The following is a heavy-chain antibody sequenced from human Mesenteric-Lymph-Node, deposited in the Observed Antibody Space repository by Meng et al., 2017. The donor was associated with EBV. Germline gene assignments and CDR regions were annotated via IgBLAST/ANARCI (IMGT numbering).Heavy chain of an antibody. D-gene: IGHD4-17*01. Sequence: QVQRQVLGPGLVKPSGTLSLTFAVSGGSIRSSNWWSWVRQPPGKGLEWIGEIYHSGRTSYNPSLKSRVSLSVEKSKNHFSLNLSSVTAADTAVYYCARVTVTGGYYFDYWGQGSLVTVSS. J-gene: IGHJ4*02. CDR2: IYHSGRT. V-gene: IGHV4-4*02. CDR3: ARVTVTGGYYFDY. CDR1: GGSIRSSNW.